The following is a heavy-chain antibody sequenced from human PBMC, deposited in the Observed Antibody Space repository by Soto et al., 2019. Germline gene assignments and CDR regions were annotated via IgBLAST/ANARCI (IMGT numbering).Heavy chain of an antibody. CDR2: IYHSGST. J-gene: IGHJ4*02. D-gene: IGHD3-10*01. CDR3: ARRWGEGRVDY. Sequence: LRETLSLTCAVSGASISSSNWWSWVRQPPGKGLEWIGEIYHSGSTNYNPSLKSRVTISVDKSRNQFSLKLSSVTAADTAVYYSARRWGEGRVDYWGQGTLVTVSS. CDR1: GASISSSNW. V-gene: IGHV4-4*02.